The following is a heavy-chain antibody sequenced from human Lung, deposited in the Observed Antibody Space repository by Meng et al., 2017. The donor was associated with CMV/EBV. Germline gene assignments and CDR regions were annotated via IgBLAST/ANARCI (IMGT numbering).Heavy chain of an antibody. Sequence: ASXXVSXKVSGYTFSDYYMHWVRQVPGQGLEWMGWINPNSGGTNYAQKFQGRVTMTRDTSISTAYMELSRLRSDDTAVYYCAREDYHDSTSYQDFDYWGQGXPVTVSS. CDR3: AREDYHDSTSYQDFDY. V-gene: IGHV1-2*02. D-gene: IGHD3-22*01. CDR2: INPNSGGT. J-gene: IGHJ4*02. CDR1: GYTFSDYY.